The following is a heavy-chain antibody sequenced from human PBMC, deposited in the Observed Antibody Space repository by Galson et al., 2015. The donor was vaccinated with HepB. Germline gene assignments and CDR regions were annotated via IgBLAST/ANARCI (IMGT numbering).Heavy chain of an antibody. Sequence: SLRLSCAASGFSFSASAIHWVRQASGKGPEWVGRIRSKTSNYATEYVASLKGRFTISRDDSKNTAYLHMKSLKTEDTAVYYCIRMADLSGYSSTWGQGTLVTVSS. V-gene: IGHV3-73*01. CDR2: IRSKTSNYAT. D-gene: IGHD6-13*01. CDR1: GFSFSASA. J-gene: IGHJ4*02. CDR3: IRMADLSGYSST.